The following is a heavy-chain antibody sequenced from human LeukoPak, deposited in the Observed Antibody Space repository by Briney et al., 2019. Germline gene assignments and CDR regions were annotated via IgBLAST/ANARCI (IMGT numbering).Heavy chain of an antibody. D-gene: IGHD6-13*01. CDR3: ARDRFSWTASGYFDY. J-gene: IGHJ4*02. Sequence: ASVKVSCKASGYTFTSYGISWVRQAPGQGLEWMGWISSYNGNTNYAQKLQGRVTMTTDTSTSTAYMELRSLRSDDTAVYYCARDRFSWTASGYFDYWGQGTLVTVCS. CDR2: ISSYNGNT. CDR1: GYTFTSYG. V-gene: IGHV1-18*01.